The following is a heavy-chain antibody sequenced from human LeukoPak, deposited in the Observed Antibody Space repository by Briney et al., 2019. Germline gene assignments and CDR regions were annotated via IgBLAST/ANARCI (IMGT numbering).Heavy chain of an antibody. CDR1: GFTFSSYW. V-gene: IGHV3-7*04. CDR3: ATERGVTINWFDP. J-gene: IGHJ5*02. CDR2: IKQDGSEK. Sequence: GGSLRLSSAASGFTFSSYWMSWVRQAPGKGLEWVANIKQDGSEKYYVDSVKGRFTISRDNAKNSLYLQMNSLRAEDTAVYYCATERGVTINWFDPWGQGTLVTVSS. D-gene: IGHD4-17*01.